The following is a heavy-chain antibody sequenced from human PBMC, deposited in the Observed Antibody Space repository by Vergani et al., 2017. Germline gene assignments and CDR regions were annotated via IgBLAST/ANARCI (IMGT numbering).Heavy chain of an antibody. D-gene: IGHD2-21*02. Sequence: QVQLVQSGAEVKKPGASVKVSCKASGYTFTGYYMHWVRQAPGQGLEWMGWINPNSGGTNYAQKFQGRVTITSDESTSTAYMELSSLRSEDTAVYYCASGGLRIVVVTAIGYNWFDPWGQGTLVTVSS. CDR3: ASGGLRIVVVTAIGYNWFDP. J-gene: IGHJ5*02. V-gene: IGHV1-2*02. CDR1: GYTFTGYY. CDR2: INPNSGGT.